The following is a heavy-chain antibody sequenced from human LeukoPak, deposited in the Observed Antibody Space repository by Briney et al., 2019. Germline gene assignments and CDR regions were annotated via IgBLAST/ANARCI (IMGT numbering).Heavy chain of an antibody. CDR2: INAGNGNT. Sequence: ASVKVSCKASGYTFTSYAMHWVRQAPGQRLEWMGWINAGNGNTKYSQKFQGRVTITRDTSASTAYMELSSLRSEDTDVYYCARDWGTYCSSTSCYQHHYGEDHLRWFDPWGQGTLVTVSS. V-gene: IGHV1-3*01. D-gene: IGHD2-2*01. J-gene: IGHJ5*02. CDR3: ARDWGTYCSSTSCYQHHYGEDHLRWFDP. CDR1: GYTFTSYA.